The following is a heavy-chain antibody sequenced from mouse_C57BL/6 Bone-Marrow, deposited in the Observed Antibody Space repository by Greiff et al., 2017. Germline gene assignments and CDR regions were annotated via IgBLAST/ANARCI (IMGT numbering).Heavy chain of an antibody. CDR3: NTLDGSFFDY. Sequence: EVQLQQSGAELVRPGASVKLSCTASGFTIKDDYMHWVKQRPEQGLEWIGWIGPENGDTEYASKFQGKSTIPAATSSNTAYLQLSSLTSEDTAVYYCNTLDGSFFDYWGQGTTLTVSS. V-gene: IGHV14-4*01. J-gene: IGHJ2*01. D-gene: IGHD1-1*01. CDR2: IGPENGDT. CDR1: GFTIKDDY.